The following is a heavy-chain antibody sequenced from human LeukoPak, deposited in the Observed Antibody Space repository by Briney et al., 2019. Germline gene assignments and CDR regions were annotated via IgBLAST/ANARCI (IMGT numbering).Heavy chain of an antibody. V-gene: IGHV3-30*02. J-gene: IGHJ4*02. CDR1: GFTFSSYG. CDR2: IRYDGSNK. CDR3: AKDLRIQLWSLYQTEYYFDY. D-gene: IGHD5-18*01. Sequence: PGGSLRLSCAASGFTFSSYGMHWVRQAPGKGLEWVAFIRYDGSNKYYADSVKGRFTISRDNSKNTLYLQMNSLRAEDTAVYYCAKDLRIQLWSLYQTEYYFDYWGQGILVTVSS.